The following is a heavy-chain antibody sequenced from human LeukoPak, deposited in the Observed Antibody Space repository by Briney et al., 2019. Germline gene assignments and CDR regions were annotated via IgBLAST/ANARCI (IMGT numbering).Heavy chain of an antibody. V-gene: IGHV4-31*03. J-gene: IGHJ4*02. CDR2: VYYTGST. D-gene: IGHD3-22*01. CDR1: GGSISSDSYY. CDR3: ARGLYDTSGYHFDY. Sequence: SETLSLTCTVSGGSISSDSYYWSWIRQRPRLGLEWIGYVYYTGSTYYNPSLRSRISLSLDTSEKQISLRLTSVTATDSAVYYCARGLYDTSGYHFDYWGQGTLVTVSS.